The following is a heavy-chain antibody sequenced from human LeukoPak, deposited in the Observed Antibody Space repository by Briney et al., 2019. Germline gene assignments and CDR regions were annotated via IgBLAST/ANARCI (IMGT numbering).Heavy chain of an antibody. J-gene: IGHJ4*02. V-gene: IGHV4-34*01. CDR3: ARDPSRGGDFDS. Sequence: SETLSLTCAVYGGSFSGYYWNWIRQPPGKGLEWIGEINHSGSTNYNPSLKSRVTISVDTSKNQFSLKLSSVTAADTAVYYCARDPSRGGDFDSWGQGTLVTVSS. CDR2: INHSGST. D-gene: IGHD3-10*01. CDR1: GGSFSGYY.